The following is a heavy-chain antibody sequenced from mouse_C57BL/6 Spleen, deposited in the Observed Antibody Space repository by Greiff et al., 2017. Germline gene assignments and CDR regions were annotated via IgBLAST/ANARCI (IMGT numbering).Heavy chain of an antibody. CDR1: GYTFTSYW. CDR3: ARAGTLYAMDY. J-gene: IGHJ4*01. V-gene: IGHV1-50*01. CDR2: IDPSDSYT. D-gene: IGHD3-3*01. Sequence: VQLQQPGAELVKPGASVKLSCKASGYTFTSYWMQWVKQRPGQGLEWIGEIDPSDSYTNSNQKFKGKATLTVDTSSSTAYMQLSSRTSEDSAVYYCARAGTLYAMDYWGQGTSVTVSS.